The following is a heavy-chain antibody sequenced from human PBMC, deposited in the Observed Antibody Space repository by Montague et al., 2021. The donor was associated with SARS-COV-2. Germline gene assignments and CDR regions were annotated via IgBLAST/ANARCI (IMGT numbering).Heavy chain of an antibody. CDR2: IYSSGST. D-gene: IGHD2-15*01. V-gene: IGHV4-4*07. Sequence: SETLSLTCTVSGGSMSNYYWSWIRQPAGKGLEWIGRIYSSGSTNYNPSLKSRISMSVDTSKNQFSLKLRSVTAADTAIYYCARDYSHCSGGSCVFDYWGQGTLVTVSS. CDR3: ARDYSHCSGGSCVFDY. J-gene: IGHJ4*02. CDR1: GGSMSNYY.